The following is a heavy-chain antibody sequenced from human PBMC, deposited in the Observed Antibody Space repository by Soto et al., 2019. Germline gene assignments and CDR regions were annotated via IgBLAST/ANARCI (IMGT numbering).Heavy chain of an antibody. V-gene: IGHV1-8*01. CDR2: MTAANGNA. CDR3: ARAVGIGVTSLAL. J-gene: IGHJ4*02. D-gene: IGHD4-17*01. Sequence: QERLVQSGAELRRPGASVKISCRASGYNFPSSNVNWGRQAAGQGPEWLGWMTAANGNAAFARDFQGRVTMTRDLSTDTAYLELGGLSSGDTAMYYCARAVGIGVTSLALWGPGTFVTFS. CDR1: GYNFPSSN.